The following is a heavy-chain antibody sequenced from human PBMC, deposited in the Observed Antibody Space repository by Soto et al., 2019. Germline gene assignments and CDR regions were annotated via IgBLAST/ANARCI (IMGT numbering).Heavy chain of an antibody. Sequence: ASVKVSCKASGYTFTSYGISWVRQAPGQGLEWMGWISAYNGNTNYAQKLQGRVTMTTDTSTSTAYMELRSLRSDGTAVYYCARFPYYYDSSGYLDYWGQGTLVTVSS. CDR1: GYTFTSYG. D-gene: IGHD3-22*01. V-gene: IGHV1-18*01. CDR3: ARFPYYYDSSGYLDY. J-gene: IGHJ4*02. CDR2: ISAYNGNT.